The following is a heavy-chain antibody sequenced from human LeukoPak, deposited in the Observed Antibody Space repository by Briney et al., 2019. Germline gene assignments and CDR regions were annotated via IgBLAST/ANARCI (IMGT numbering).Heavy chain of an antibody. CDR1: GFTFSIYA. J-gene: IGHJ4*02. Sequence: GVSLRLSCAASGFTFSIYALGWVRQAPGKGLEWVSAISGSGGSTYYADSVKGRFTISRDNSKNTLYLQVNSLRAEDTAVYYCAKTPDWLAPGYWGQGTLVTVSS. CDR2: ISGSGGST. CDR3: AKTPDWLAPGY. D-gene: IGHD3-9*01. V-gene: IGHV3-23*01.